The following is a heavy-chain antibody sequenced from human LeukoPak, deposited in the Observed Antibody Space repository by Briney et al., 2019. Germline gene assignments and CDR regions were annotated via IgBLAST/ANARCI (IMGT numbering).Heavy chain of an antibody. CDR1: GYTFTSYD. V-gene: IGHV1-8*03. CDR2: MNPNSGNT. J-gene: IGHJ3*02. D-gene: IGHD3-22*01. CDR3: ARVGYDSSGYYFMAFDI. Sequence: ASVKVSCKASGYTFTSYDINWVRQATGQGLEWMGWMNPNSGNTGYAQKFQGRVTITRNTSISTAYMVLSSLRSEDTAVYYCARVGYDSSGYYFMAFDIWGQGTMVTVSS.